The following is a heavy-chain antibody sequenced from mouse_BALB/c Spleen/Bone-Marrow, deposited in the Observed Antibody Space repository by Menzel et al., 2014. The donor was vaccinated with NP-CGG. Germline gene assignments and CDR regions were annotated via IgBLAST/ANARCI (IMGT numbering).Heavy chain of an antibody. Sequence: VKLVESGPGLVAPSQSLSITCTVSGFSLTSYDTSWIRQPPGKGLEWLGVIWTGGGTNYNSAFMSRLSISKDNSKSQVFLKMNSLQTDDTAIYYCVREDKYGNSGGDFDVWGAGTTVTVSS. J-gene: IGHJ1*01. CDR1: GFSLTSYD. CDR3: VREDKYGNSGGDFDV. V-gene: IGHV2-9-2*01. CDR2: IWTGGGT. D-gene: IGHD2-10*02.